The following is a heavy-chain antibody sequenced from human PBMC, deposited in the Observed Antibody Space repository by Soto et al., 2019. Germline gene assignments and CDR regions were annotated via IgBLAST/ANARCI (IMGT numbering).Heavy chain of an antibody. CDR1: GFTFSDHY. Sequence: EVQLVESGGGLVQPGGSLRLSCAASGFTFSDHYMDWVRQAPGKGLEWVGRSRNRANSYTTEYAASVKGRFTISRDDSKNSLYLQMNSLKTEATAVYYCATSGTSSGWPWFGADYWGQGTLVTVSS. D-gene: IGHD6-19*01. CDR2: SRNRANSYTT. J-gene: IGHJ4*02. V-gene: IGHV3-72*01. CDR3: ATSGTSSGWPWFGADY.